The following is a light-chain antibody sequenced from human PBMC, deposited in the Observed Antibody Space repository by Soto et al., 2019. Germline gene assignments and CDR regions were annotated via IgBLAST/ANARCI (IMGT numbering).Light chain of an antibody. CDR1: SSDVGGYNY. CDR2: DVS. Sequence: QSALTQPASVSGSPGQSITISCTGTSSDVGGYNYVSWYQHHPGKVPKLMIYDVSNRPSGVSNRFSGSKSGNTASLTISGLQAEDEADYYCSSYAGSSTPVVFGGGTKLTVL. J-gene: IGLJ2*01. V-gene: IGLV2-14*03. CDR3: SSYAGSSTPVV.